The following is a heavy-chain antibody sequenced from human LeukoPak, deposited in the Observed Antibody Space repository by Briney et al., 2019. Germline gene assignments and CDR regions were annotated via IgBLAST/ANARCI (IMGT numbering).Heavy chain of an antibody. V-gene: IGHV3-23*01. CDR1: GFTFSSYA. D-gene: IGHD6-6*01. Sequence: RPGGSLRLSCAASGFTFSSYAMSWVRQAPGKGLEWVSAISGSGGSTYYADSVKGRFTISRDNSKNTLYLQMNSLRAEDTAVYYCAKEAKGSSYYYYYYYMDVWGKGTTVTVSS. CDR3: AKEAKGSSYYYYYYYMDV. J-gene: IGHJ6*03. CDR2: ISGSGGST.